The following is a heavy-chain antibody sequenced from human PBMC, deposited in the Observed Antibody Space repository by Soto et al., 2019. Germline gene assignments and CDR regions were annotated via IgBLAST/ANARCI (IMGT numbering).Heavy chain of an antibody. CDR2: IYYSGST. J-gene: IGHJ6*03. D-gene: IGHD6-19*01. Sequence: SETLSLTCTVSGGYISSYYWSRIRQPPGKGLEWIGYIYYSGSTNYNPSLKSRVTISVDTSKNQFSLKLSSVTAADTAVYYCARHVPYSSGWYATYYYYMDVWGKGTTVTVSS. CDR3: ARHVPYSSGWYATYYYYMDV. CDR1: GGYISSYY. V-gene: IGHV4-59*08.